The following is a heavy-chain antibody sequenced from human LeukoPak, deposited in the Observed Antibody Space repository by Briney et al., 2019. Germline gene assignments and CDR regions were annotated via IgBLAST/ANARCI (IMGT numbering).Heavy chain of an antibody. CDR2: ISSTNEI. CDR1: GFTFSSYA. V-gene: IGHV3-69-1*01. CDR3: ARDDSWAFDH. J-gene: IGHJ4*02. D-gene: IGHD2-21*01. Sequence: PGGSLRLSCAASGFTFSSYAINWVRQAPGKGLEWVSYISSTNEIYYADSVEGRFTISRDNAKNSLFLQMNSLRDEDTAVYYCARDDSWAFDHWGQGSLVTVSS.